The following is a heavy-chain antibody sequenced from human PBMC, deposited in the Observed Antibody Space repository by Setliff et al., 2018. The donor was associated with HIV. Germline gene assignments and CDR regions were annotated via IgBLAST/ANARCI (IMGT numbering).Heavy chain of an antibody. V-gene: IGHV1-69-2*01. J-gene: IGHJ3*01. D-gene: IGHD7-27*01. Sequence: ASVKVSCKASGYTFSDFYIHWVQQAPGKGLEWMGRLDSESGEVIYGENFQGRVTISADTSINTTYMELPSLTSEDTAVYYCATGTGKYSVDAFDVWGLGTVVTVSS. CDR1: GYTFSDFY. CDR2: LDSESGEV. CDR3: ATGTGKYSVDAFDV.